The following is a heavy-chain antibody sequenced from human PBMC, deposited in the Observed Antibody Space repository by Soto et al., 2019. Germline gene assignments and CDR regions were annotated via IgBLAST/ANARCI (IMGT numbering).Heavy chain of an antibody. J-gene: IGHJ4*02. D-gene: IGHD1-20*01. CDR2: ISYDGSNS. Sequence: GGSLRLSCAASGFTFSSYAMHWVRQAPGKGLEWVAVISYDGSNSYHADFVKGRFTISRDNSKDTLYLQMNSLRTDDTAVYYCARVHLNLPTFSYFDYWGQGTLVTVSS. CDR1: GFTFSSYA. V-gene: IGHV3-30-3*01. CDR3: ARVHLNLPTFSYFDY.